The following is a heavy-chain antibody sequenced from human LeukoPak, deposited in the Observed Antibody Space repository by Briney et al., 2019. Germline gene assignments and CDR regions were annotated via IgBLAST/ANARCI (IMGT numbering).Heavy chain of an antibody. J-gene: IGHJ4*02. V-gene: IGHV1-2*02. Sequence: GASVKVSCKASGYTFTGYYMHWVRQAPGQGLEWMGWINPNSGGTNYAQKFQGRVTMTRDTSIGTAYMELSRLRSDDTAVYYCARGDYYDSSGYYDYWGQGTLVTVSS. CDR1: GYTFTGYY. CDR3: ARGDYYDSSGYYDY. CDR2: INPNSGGT. D-gene: IGHD3-22*01.